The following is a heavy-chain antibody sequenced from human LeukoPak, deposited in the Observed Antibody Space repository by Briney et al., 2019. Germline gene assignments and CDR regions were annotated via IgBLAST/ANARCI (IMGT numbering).Heavy chain of an antibody. Sequence: PGRSLRLSCAASGFTFSSYAMSWVRQAPGKGLEWVSAISGSGGSTYYADSVKGRFTISRDNSKNTLYLQMNSLRAEDTAVYYCARVAGMIRYNWFDPWGQGTLVTVSS. CDR1: GFTFSSYA. V-gene: IGHV3-23*01. CDR2: ISGSGGST. CDR3: ARVAGMIRYNWFDP. J-gene: IGHJ5*02. D-gene: IGHD6-19*01.